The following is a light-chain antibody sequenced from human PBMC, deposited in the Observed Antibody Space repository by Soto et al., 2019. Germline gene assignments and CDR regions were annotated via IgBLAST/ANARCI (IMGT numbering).Light chain of an antibody. CDR3: MQALQTPLFT. J-gene: IGKJ3*01. CDR2: LGS. V-gene: IGKV2-28*01. CDR1: QRLLHSNGYNY. Sequence: DIVMTQSPLSLPVTPGEPTSISCRSSQRLLHSNGYNYLHWYLQKPGQSPQLLIYLGSNRASGVPDRFSGSGSGTDFTLKISRVEAEDVGVYYCMQALQTPLFTFGPGTKVDIK.